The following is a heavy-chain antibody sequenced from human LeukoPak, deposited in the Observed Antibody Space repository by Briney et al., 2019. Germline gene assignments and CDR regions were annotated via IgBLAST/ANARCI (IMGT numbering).Heavy chain of an antibody. Sequence: SETLSLTCTVSGGSISSSSYYWGWIRQPPGTGLEWIGSIYYSGNTYYNPSLKSRVTISVDTSKNQFSLKLSSVTAADTAVYYCATDYGRYFDYWGQGTLVTVSS. CDR2: IYYSGNT. V-gene: IGHV4-39*01. D-gene: IGHD4-17*01. CDR3: ATDYGRYFDY. J-gene: IGHJ4*02. CDR1: GGSISSSSYY.